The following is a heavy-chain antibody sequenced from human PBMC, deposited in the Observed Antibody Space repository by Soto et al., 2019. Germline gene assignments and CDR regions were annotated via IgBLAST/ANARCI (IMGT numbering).Heavy chain of an antibody. V-gene: IGHV4-31*03. D-gene: IGHD3-16*01. J-gene: IGHJ5*02. CDR2: IYYSGST. CDR1: GGSISSGGYY. Sequence: QVQLQESGPGLVKPSQTLSLTCTVSGGSISSGGYYWSWIRQHPGKGLEWIGYIYYSGSTYYNPSLNSRVTISVDPSKNQFSLKLSSVTAADTAVYYCARKLTTVGGWFDPWGQGTLVTVSS. CDR3: ARKLTTVGGWFDP.